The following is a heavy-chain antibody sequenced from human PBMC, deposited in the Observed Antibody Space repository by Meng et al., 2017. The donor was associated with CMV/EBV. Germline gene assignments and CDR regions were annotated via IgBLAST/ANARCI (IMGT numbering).Heavy chain of an antibody. CDR3: ARVTSRVAGAFDY. CDR1: GGSISSGDYY. V-gene: IGHV4-30-4*08. D-gene: IGHD1-14*01. J-gene: IGHJ4*02. Sequence: VQLQETGAGLVKPSQTLSLTCTVSGGSISSGDYYGSWIRQPPGKGLEWIGYIYYSGSTYYNPSLQSRVTISVETSKNQFSLKLSSVTAADTAVYYCARVTSRVAGAFDYWGQGTLVTVSS. CDR2: IYYSGST.